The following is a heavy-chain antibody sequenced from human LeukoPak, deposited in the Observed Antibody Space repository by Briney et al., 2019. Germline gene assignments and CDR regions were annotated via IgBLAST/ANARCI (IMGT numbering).Heavy chain of an antibody. V-gene: IGHV3-11*03. CDR2: ISSSSSYT. Sequence: GGSLRLSCAASGFTFSDYYMSWIRQAPGKGLEWVSYISSSSSYTNYADSVKGRFTISRDNAKNSLYLQMYSLRAEDTAVYYCARQGSRNYFDYWGQGTLVTVSS. CDR3: ARQGSRNYFDY. CDR1: GFTFSDYY. J-gene: IGHJ4*02. D-gene: IGHD2-2*01.